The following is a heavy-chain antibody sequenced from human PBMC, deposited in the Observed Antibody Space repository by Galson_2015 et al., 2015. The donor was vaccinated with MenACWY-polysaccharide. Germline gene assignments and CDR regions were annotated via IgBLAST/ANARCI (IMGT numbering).Heavy chain of an antibody. D-gene: IGHD6-6*01. CDR1: GFTSRTYA. CDR3: AQEHSSSGYWFYS. CDR2: ISSGGDGT. V-gene: IGHV3-23*01. Sequence: SLRLSCAVSGFTSRTYAMSWVRQAPGKGLQWVSAISSGGDGTFYADSVKGRFTISRDESNKTLFLQMNSLSVDDTAVYYCAQEHSSSGYWFYSWGQGALVTFSS. J-gene: IGHJ5*01.